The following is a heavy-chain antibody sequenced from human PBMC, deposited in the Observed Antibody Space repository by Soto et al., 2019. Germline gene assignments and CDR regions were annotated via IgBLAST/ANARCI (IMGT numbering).Heavy chain of an antibody. Sequence: ASVNVSCKASGYTFTSYLIHWVRQAPGQGLEWMGIINPSGGSASYAQKFQGRVTMTRDTSTSTVYMELSSLRSEDTAVYYCARVLGGATPFFVYWGQGTLVTVSS. V-gene: IGHV1-46*01. CDR2: INPSGGSA. J-gene: IGHJ4*02. CDR3: ARVLGGATPFFVY. D-gene: IGHD1-26*01. CDR1: GYTFTSYL.